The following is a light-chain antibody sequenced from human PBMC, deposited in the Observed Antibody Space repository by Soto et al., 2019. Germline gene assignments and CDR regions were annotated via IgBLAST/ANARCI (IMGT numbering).Light chain of an antibody. J-gene: IGKJ4*01. CDR1: QSVSSSY. CDR3: QQYGSLLT. Sequence: EIVLTQSPGTLSLSPGERATLSCRASQSVSSSYLDWYQQKPGQAPRLLIYGASSRATGIPDRFSDSGSGTDFTLTISRLEPEDFAVYYCQQYGSLLTFGGGTKVEIK. V-gene: IGKV3-20*01. CDR2: GAS.